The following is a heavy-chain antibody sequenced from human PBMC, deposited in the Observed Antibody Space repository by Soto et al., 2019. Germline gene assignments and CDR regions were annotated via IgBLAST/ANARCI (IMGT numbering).Heavy chain of an antibody. Sequence: EVQLVESGGGLVQPGGSLRLSCAASGFTFSSYWMSWVRQAPEKGLEWVANIKRDGNDLYLVDSVKGRFTISRDNAKNSLYLHMSSLRAEDTGVYYCARTIFGVVTHSSYMDVWGKGTTVTVSS. CDR2: IKRDGNDL. CDR1: GFTFSSYW. J-gene: IGHJ6*03. D-gene: IGHD3-3*01. V-gene: IGHV3-7*01. CDR3: ARTIFGVVTHSSYMDV.